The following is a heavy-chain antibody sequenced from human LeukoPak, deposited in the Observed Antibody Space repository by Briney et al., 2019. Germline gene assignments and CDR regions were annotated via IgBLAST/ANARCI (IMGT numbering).Heavy chain of an antibody. J-gene: IGHJ4*02. CDR2: IDNDGSST. Sequence: PGGSLRLSCAASGFTFSNYWMHWVRQAPGKGLVWVSRIDNDGSSTSYADSVKGRFTISRDNAKNRLYVQTNSLRAEDTAVYYCATGSGLWSPDYWGQGTLVTVSS. CDR3: ATGSGLWSPDY. V-gene: IGHV3-74*01. CDR1: GFTFSNYW. D-gene: IGHD5-18*01.